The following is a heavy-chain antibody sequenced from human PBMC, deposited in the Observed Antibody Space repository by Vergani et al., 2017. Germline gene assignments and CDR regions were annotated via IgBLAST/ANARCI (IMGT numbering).Heavy chain of an antibody. CDR2: ISGRGGRT. J-gene: IGHJ5*02. CDR3: AKDPDSSSPNWFDP. D-gene: IGHD6-6*01. CDR1: GFTFSSYA. Sequence: EVQLLESGGGLVQPGGSLRLSCAASGFTFSSYAMSWVRQAPGKGLEWVSAISGRGGRTYYADSVKGRFTISRDNSNTTLYLQMNSLRAEDTAVYYCAKDPDSSSPNWFDPWGQGTLVTVSS. V-gene: IGHV3-23*01.